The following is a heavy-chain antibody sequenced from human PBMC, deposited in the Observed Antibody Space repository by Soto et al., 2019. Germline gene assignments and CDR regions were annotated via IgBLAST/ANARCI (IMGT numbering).Heavy chain of an antibody. V-gene: IGHV3-53*04. Sequence: EVQLVESGGGLVQPGGSLRLSCAASGFTVSSNYMSWVRQAPGKGLEWVSVIYSGGSTYYADSVKGRFTISRHNSKNTLYLQMNSLRAEDTAVYYCARVGVAATASAFDIWGQGTMVTVSS. D-gene: IGHD2-15*01. CDR3: ARVGVAATASAFDI. J-gene: IGHJ3*02. CDR2: IYSGGST. CDR1: GFTVSSNY.